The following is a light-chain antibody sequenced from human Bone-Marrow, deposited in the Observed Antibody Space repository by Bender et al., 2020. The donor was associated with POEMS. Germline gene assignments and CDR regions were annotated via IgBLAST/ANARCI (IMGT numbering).Light chain of an antibody. V-gene: IGLV3-21*03. CDR2: DDS. CDR3: QVWDGSRDHWV. Sequence: SYEVTHPPSVSVAPGRTATITCGGDNIGSQTVHWYQQKPGQAPVLVIYDDSDRPSGIPERFSGSNSGNTATLTITSVEAGDEADYFCQVWDGSRDHWVFGGETRLTVL. CDR1: NIGSQT. J-gene: IGLJ3*02.